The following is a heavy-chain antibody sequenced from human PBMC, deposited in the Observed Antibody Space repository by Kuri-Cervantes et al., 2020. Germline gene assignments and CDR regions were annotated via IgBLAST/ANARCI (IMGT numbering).Heavy chain of an antibody. V-gene: IGHV3-9*01. CDR3: ASGGLQKDAFDI. CDR1: GFTFDDYA. Sequence: SLKISCAASGFTFDDYAMHWVRQAPGKGLEWVSGISWNSGSIGYADSVKGRFTISRDNAKNSLYLQMNSLRAEDTAVYYCASGGLQKDAFDIWGQGTMVTVSS. CDR2: ISWNSGSI. J-gene: IGHJ3*02. D-gene: IGHD5-24*01.